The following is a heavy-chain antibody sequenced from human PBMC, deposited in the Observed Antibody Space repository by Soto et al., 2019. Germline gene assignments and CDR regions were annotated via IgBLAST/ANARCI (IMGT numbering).Heavy chain of an antibody. V-gene: IGHV3-48*02. Sequence: GGSLRLSCAASGFTFSSYSMNWVRQAPGKGLEWVSYISSSSSTIYYADSVKGRFTISRDNAKNSLYLQMNSLRDEDTAVYYCAREKWELLGGFFDYWGQGTLVTVSS. J-gene: IGHJ4*02. D-gene: IGHD1-26*01. CDR3: AREKWELLGGFFDY. CDR2: ISSSSSTI. CDR1: GFTFSSYS.